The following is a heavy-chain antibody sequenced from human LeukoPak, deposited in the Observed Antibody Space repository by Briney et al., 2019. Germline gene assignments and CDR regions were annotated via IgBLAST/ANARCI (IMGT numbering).Heavy chain of an antibody. CDR3: GRYSSGWFSIDY. CDR1: GYSISTEFY. D-gene: IGHD6-19*01. V-gene: IGHV4-38-2*01. Sequence: PSETLSLTCDVSGYSISTEFYWGWIRQPPGKGLEWIGTIYQTGSTYFTPSLKSRVTISLDTSKNQFSLKLTSVTAADTAVYYCGRYSSGWFSIDYWGQGTLVTVSS. CDR2: IYQTGST. J-gene: IGHJ4*02.